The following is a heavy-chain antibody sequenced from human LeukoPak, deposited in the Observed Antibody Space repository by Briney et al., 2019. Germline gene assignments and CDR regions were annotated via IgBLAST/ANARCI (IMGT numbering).Heavy chain of an antibody. CDR3: ARATYGDYVPAFDI. Sequence: GRSLRLSCAASGFTFSSYAMHWVCQAPGKGLEWVAVISYDGSNKYYADSVKGRFTISRDNSKNTLYLQMNSLRAEDTAVYYCARATYGDYVPAFDIWGQGTMVTVSS. V-gene: IGHV3-30*01. CDR2: ISYDGSNK. CDR1: GFTFSSYA. D-gene: IGHD4-17*01. J-gene: IGHJ3*02.